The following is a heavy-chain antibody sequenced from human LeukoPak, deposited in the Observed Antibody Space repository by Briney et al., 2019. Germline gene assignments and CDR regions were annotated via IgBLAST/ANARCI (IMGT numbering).Heavy chain of an antibody. J-gene: IGHJ6*03. Sequence: ASVKVSCKASGGTFSSYAISWVRQAPGQGLEWMGWISAYNGNTNYAQKLQGRVTMTTDTSTSTAYMELRSLRSDDTAVYYCARDDYGGILYYMDVWGKGTTVTVSS. CDR2: ISAYNGNT. CDR1: GGTFSSYA. CDR3: ARDDYGGILYYMDV. D-gene: IGHD4-23*01. V-gene: IGHV1-18*01.